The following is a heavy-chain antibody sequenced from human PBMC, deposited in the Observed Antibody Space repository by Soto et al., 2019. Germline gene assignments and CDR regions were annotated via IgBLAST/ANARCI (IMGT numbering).Heavy chain of an antibody. D-gene: IGHD3-10*01. Sequence: PGGSLRLSCAASGFTFSSYAMSWVRQAPGKGLEWVSAISGSGGSTYYADSVKGRFTISRDNSKNTLYLQMNSLRAEDTAVYYCAKLACELLWFGEARRDFDYWGQGTLVTVSS. CDR2: ISGSGGST. CDR1: GFTFSSYA. V-gene: IGHV3-23*01. CDR3: AKLACELLWFGEARRDFDY. J-gene: IGHJ4*02.